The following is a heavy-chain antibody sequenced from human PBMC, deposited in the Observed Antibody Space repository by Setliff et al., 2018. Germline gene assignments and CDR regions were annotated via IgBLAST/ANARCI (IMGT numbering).Heavy chain of an antibody. V-gene: IGHV3-7*01. CDR1: GFTFRSYW. CDR3: SRDLQGSGDYVVDY. Sequence: QPGGSVRLSCAASGFTFRSYWMSWVRQAPGKGLEWVANIKKDGSIKYYLDSVRGRFTISRDNAENSLTLQMNSLRVEDTAVYYCSRDLQGSGDYVVDYWGQGTLVTVSS. D-gene: IGHD4-17*01. J-gene: IGHJ4*02. CDR2: IKKDGSIK.